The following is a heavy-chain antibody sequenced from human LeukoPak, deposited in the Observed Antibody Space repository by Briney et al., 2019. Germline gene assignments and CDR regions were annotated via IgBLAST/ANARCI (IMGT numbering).Heavy chain of an antibody. J-gene: IGHJ3*02. Sequence: GGSLRLSCAASGFTFSSYAMHWVRQAPGKGLEYVSAISSNGGSTYYANSVKGRFTISRDNAKNSLYLQMNSLRAEDTAVYYCARDLALDAFDIWGQGTMVTVSS. D-gene: IGHD5-12*01. CDR3: ARDLALDAFDI. CDR1: GFTFSSYA. V-gene: IGHV3-64*01. CDR2: ISSNGGST.